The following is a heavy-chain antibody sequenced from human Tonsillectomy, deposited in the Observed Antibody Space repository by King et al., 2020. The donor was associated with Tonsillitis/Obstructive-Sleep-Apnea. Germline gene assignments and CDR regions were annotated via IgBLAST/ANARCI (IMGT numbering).Heavy chain of an antibody. J-gene: IGHJ6*03. V-gene: IGHV3-15*01. D-gene: IGHD1-26*01. CDR1: GFTFSNAW. Sequence: VQLVESGGGLVKPGGSLRLSCAASGFTFSNAWMSWVRQAPGKGLEWVGRIKSKTDGGTTDYAAPVKGRFTISRDDSKNTLYLQMNSLKTEDTAVYYRTTEESGSYYYYYYMDVWGKGTTVTVSS. CDR3: TTEESGSYYYYYYMDV. CDR2: IKSKTDGGTT.